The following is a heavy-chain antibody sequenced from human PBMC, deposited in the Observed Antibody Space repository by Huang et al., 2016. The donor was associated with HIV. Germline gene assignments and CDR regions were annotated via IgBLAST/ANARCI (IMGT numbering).Heavy chain of an antibody. V-gene: IGHV3-74*01. CDR1: GFSISSYW. D-gene: IGHD3-22*01. CDR3: ARDPRIQSWLNFFDY. J-gene: IGHJ4*02. CDR2: IKRDGSST. Sequence: EVQLVESGGGLVQPGGSLRLSCAASGFSISSYWMHWVRQAPGKGLVWVSRIKRDGSSTSYADSVKGRFTISRENAKNTLYLQMNSLRAEDTAVYYCARDPRIQSWLNFFDYWGQGTLVSVSS.